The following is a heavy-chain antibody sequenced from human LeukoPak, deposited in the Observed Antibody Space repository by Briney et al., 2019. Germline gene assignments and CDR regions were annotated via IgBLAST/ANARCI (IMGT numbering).Heavy chain of an antibody. D-gene: IGHD2-21*01. CDR1: GFTFSSYA. Sequence: GGSLRLSCAASGFTFSSYAMSWVRQAPRKGLEWVSAISGSVGSTYSADSVKGRVTISRNNSKNTLYLQMNSLRAEDTAVYYCAKFLPTHIVVANYYFDYWGQGTLVTVSS. CDR3: AKFLPTHIVVANYYFDY. J-gene: IGHJ4*02. V-gene: IGHV3-23*01. CDR2: ISGSVGST.